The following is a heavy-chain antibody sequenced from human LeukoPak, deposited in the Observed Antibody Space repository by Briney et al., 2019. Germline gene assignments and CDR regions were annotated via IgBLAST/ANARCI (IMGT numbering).Heavy chain of an antibody. CDR1: GGSFSGYY. Sequence: SETLSLTCAVHGGSFSGYYWSWIRQPPGKGLEWIGEINHSGSTNYNPSLKSRVTISVDTSKNQFSLKLSSVTAADTAVYYCARANGDDAFDIWGQGTMVTVSS. V-gene: IGHV4-34*01. CDR2: INHSGST. CDR3: ARANGDDAFDI. D-gene: IGHD4/OR15-4a*01. J-gene: IGHJ3*02.